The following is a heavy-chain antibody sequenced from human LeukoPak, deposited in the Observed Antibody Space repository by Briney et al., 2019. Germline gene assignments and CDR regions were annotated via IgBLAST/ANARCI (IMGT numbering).Heavy chain of an antibody. CDR2: INSDGSST. D-gene: IGHD6-25*01. J-gene: IGHJ4*02. Sequence: GGSLRLPCAASGFTFSSYWMHWVRQAPGKGLVWVSRINSDGSSTSYADSVKGRFTISRDNAKNTLYLQMNSLRAEDTAVYYCEREGGLGYSSGQDFDYWGRGPLVTVPS. CDR1: GFTFSSYW. V-gene: IGHV3-74*01. CDR3: EREGGLGYSSGQDFDY.